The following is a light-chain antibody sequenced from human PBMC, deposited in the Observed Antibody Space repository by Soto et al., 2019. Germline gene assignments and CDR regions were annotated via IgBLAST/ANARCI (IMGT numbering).Light chain of an antibody. CDR2: RAS. V-gene: IGKV1-5*03. CDR1: QSISGW. J-gene: IGKJ1*01. Sequence: DIQMTQSPSTLSASVGDRVTITCRASQSISGWLAWYQQKPGKAPKLLIYRASYLESGVPSRFSGSGSGTEFTLTISSLQPDDFATYYCQQYSSYSRTFGQGTKVEVK. CDR3: QQYSSYSRT.